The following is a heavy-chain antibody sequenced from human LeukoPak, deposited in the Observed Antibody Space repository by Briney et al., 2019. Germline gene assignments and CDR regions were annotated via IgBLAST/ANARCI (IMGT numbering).Heavy chain of an antibody. J-gene: IGHJ6*04. V-gene: IGHV4-34*01. CDR3: ARAPRWIPVALV. Sequence: SETLSLTCAVYGGSFSGYYWSWIRQPPGKGLEWIGEINHSGSTNYNPSLKSRVTISVDTPKNQFSLKLSSVTAADTAVYYCARAPRWIPVALVWGKGTTVTVSS. CDR2: INHSGST. D-gene: IGHD4-23*01. CDR1: GGSFSGYY.